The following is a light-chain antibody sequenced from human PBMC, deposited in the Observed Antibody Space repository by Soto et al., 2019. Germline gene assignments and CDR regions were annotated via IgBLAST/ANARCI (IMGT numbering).Light chain of an antibody. Sequence: QSALTQPASVSGSPGQSITISCTGTSSDVGGYNYVSWYQQHPGKAPKLMIYDVSNRLSGVSNRFSGSKSGNTASLTISGLHAEDESDYYCSSYTSSSSYVFGTGTKVTVL. CDR1: SSDVGGYNY. J-gene: IGLJ1*01. CDR2: DVS. CDR3: SSYTSSSSYV. V-gene: IGLV2-14*01.